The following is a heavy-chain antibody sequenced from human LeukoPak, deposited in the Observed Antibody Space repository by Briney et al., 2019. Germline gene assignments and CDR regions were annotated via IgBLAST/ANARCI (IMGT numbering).Heavy chain of an antibody. CDR3: AKGSGDSCFSPLDS. CDR1: GFTFSSFS. D-gene: IGHD2-15*01. Sequence: GGSLRLSCATSGFTFSSFSMNWVRQAPGKGLEWVSTLSTSGAATYYADSVKGRFTISRDNSKNTLSLQMNSLRAEDTAVYYCAKGSGDSCFSPLDSWGQGTLVTVSS. V-gene: IGHV3-23*01. J-gene: IGHJ4*02. CDR2: LSTSGAAT.